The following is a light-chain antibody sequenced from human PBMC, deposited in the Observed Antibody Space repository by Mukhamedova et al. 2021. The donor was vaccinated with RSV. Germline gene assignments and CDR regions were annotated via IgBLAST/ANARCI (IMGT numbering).Light chain of an antibody. Sequence: GDRVTITCRASQSISSYLNWYQQKPGKAPKLLIYAASSLQSGGPSRFSGSGSGTDFTLTISSLQPEDFATYYCQQSYSTPFTFGPG. CDR3: QQSYSTPFT. CDR1: QSISSY. CDR2: AAS. J-gene: IGKJ3*01. V-gene: IGKV1-39*01.